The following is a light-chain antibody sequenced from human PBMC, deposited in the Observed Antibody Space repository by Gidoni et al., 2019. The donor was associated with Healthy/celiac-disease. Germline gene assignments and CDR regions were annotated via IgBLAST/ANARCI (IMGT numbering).Light chain of an antibody. V-gene: IGKV1-16*02. CDR1: QGISIY. Sequence: DIQMTQSPSSLSASVGDRVTFTCRGSQGISIYISWFQQKPGKAPKSLIYAASSVQSGVPSQFSGSGTGTDFTLTISSLQPEDFETYYCQQYNSYPLFTFGPGTKVDIK. J-gene: IGKJ3*01. CDR3: QQYNSYPLFT. CDR2: AAS.